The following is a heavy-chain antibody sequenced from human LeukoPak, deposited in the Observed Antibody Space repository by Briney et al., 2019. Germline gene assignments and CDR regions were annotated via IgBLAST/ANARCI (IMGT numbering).Heavy chain of an antibody. D-gene: IGHD2-2*01. J-gene: IGHJ4*02. CDR2: INHSGST. CDR1: GGSFSGYY. CDR3: ARGRRGLSIGYCSSTSCPQKYFDY. Sequence: SETLSLTCAVYGGSFSGYYWSWIRQPPGKGLEWIGEINHSGSTNYNPSLKSRVTISVDTSKNQLSLKLSSVTAADTAVYYCARGRRGLSIGYCSSTSCPQKYFDYWGQGTLVTVSS. V-gene: IGHV4-34*01.